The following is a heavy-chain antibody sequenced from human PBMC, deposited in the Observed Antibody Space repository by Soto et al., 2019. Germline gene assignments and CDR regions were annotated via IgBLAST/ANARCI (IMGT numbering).Heavy chain of an antibody. V-gene: IGHV1-2*02. Sequence: QVQLVQSGAEVKKPGASVKVSCRASGYSFTAYYMHWVRQAPGQGPEWVGWINPNSGGTNYAQKFQGRVTMTRDTSISTANMELSRLKSDDTAVYYCARAPIGGGAPYYIDFWGQGTLVTVSS. D-gene: IGHD3-16*01. CDR3: ARAPIGGGAPYYIDF. CDR2: INPNSGGT. CDR1: GYSFTAYY. J-gene: IGHJ4*02.